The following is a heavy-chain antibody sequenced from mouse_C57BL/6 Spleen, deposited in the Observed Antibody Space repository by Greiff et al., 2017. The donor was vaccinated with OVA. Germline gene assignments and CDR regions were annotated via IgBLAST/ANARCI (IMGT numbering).Heavy chain of an antibody. CDR3: AIYYGNSWFAY. CDR1: GYTFTSYW. D-gene: IGHD2-1*01. CDR2: IHPNSGST. Sequence: VQLQQPGAELVKPGASVKLSCKASGYTFTSYWMHWVKQRPGQGLEWIGMIHPNSGSTNYNEKFKSKATLTVDKSSSTAYMQLSSLTSEDSAVYYCAIYYGNSWFAYWGKGTLVTVSA. J-gene: IGHJ3*01. V-gene: IGHV1-64*01.